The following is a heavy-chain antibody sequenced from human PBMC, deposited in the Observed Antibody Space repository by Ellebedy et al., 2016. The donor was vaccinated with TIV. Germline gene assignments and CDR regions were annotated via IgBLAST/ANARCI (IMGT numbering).Heavy chain of an antibody. CDR1: GFTFSSYS. V-gene: IGHV3-48*01. CDR2: ISSSSSTI. Sequence: GESLKISXAASGFTFSSYSMNWVRQAPGKGLEWVSYISSSSSTIYYADSVKGRFTISRDNAKNSLYLQMNSLRAEDTAVYYCARGRRYFDWFHRAFDIWGQGTMVTVSS. D-gene: IGHD3-9*01. J-gene: IGHJ3*02. CDR3: ARGRRYFDWFHRAFDI.